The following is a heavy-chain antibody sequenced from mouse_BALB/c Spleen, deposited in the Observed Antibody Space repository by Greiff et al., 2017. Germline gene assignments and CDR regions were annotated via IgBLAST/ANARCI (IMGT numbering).Heavy chain of an antibody. CDR1: DYTFTNYT. Sequence: VQLQQSAAELARPGASVKMSCKASDYTFTNYTMHWVKQRPGQGLEWIGYINPSSGYTEYNQKFKDKTTLTADKSSSTAYMQLSSLTSEDSAVYYCAREGAGTYYAMDYWGQGTSVTVSS. J-gene: IGHJ4*01. V-gene: IGHV1-4*02. CDR3: AREGAGTYYAMDY. CDR2: INPSSGYT. D-gene: IGHD4-1*01.